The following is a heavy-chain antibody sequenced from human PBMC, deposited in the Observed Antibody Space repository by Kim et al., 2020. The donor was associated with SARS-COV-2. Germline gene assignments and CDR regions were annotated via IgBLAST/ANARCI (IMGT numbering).Heavy chain of an antibody. V-gene: IGHV3-23*01. CDR1: GFSFLMYA. CDR3: AKLYGGSWTAPYSFDI. D-gene: IGHD2-15*01. Sequence: GGSLRLSCAGSGFSFLMYAMAWVRQTPGKGLEWVASISGSGSSKFYADSVKGRFTISRDNSKNTAYLQMTGLRGEDTALYFCAKLYGGSWTAPYSFDIWGQGTMVTVSS. J-gene: IGHJ3*02. CDR2: ISGSGSSK.